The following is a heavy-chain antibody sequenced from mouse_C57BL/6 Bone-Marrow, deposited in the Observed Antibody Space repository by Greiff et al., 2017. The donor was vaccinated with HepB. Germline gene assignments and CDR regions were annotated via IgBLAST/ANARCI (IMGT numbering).Heavy chain of an antibody. CDR2: IYPGDGDT. Sequence: VKLVESGAELMKPGASVKLSCKATGYTFTGYWIEWVKQRPGKGLEWIGRIYPGDGDTNYNGKFKGKATLTADKSSSTAYMQLSSLTSEDSAVYFSAVYGNYDYWGQGTTLTVSS. CDR3: AVYGNYDY. CDR1: GYTFTGYW. D-gene: IGHD2-1*01. V-gene: IGHV1-82*01. J-gene: IGHJ2*01.